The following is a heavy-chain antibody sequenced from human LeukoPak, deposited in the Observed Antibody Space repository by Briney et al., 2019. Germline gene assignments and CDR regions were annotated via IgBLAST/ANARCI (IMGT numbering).Heavy chain of an antibody. D-gene: IGHD3-10*01. V-gene: IGHV4-59*01. CDR3: ARGDTMVRGVIAYYYYGMDV. CDR1: GGSISSYY. Sequence: SETLSLTCTVSGGSISSYYWSWIRQPPGKRLEWIGYIYYSGSTNYNPSLKSRVTISVDTSKNQFSLKLSSVTAADTAVYYCARGDTMVRGVIAYYYYGMDVWGKGTTVTVSS. J-gene: IGHJ6*04. CDR2: IYYSGST.